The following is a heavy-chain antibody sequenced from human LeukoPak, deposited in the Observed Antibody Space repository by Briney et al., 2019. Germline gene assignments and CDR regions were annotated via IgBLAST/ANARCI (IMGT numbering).Heavy chain of an antibody. Sequence: VGSLRLSFAASGFTFSKAWLSWVRQAPGKGLEWVGRIKSKTDGGTTDYAAPVKGRFTISRDDSKNTLYLQMNSLKTEDTAVYYCTTVKYSGSRRVFDYWGQGTLVTVSS. V-gene: IGHV3-15*01. CDR3: TTVKYSGSRRVFDY. J-gene: IGHJ4*02. CDR1: GFTFSKAW. D-gene: IGHD1-26*01. CDR2: IKSKTDGGTT.